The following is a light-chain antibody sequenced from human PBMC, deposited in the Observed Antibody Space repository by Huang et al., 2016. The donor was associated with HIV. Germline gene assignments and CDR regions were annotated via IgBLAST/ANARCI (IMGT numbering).Light chain of an antibody. CDR2: DAS. J-gene: IGKJ4*01. Sequence: EIVLTQSPATLSLSPGERATLSCRASQSVSSYLAWYQQKPGQPPRLLIYDASNRATGIPARFSGSGSGTDFTLTISSLAPEDFAVYYCQQRYNWPPLTFGGGTKVEIK. V-gene: IGKV3-11*01. CDR1: QSVSSY. CDR3: QQRYNWPPLT.